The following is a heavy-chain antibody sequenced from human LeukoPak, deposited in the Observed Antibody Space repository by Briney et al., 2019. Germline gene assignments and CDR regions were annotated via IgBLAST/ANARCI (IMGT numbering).Heavy chain of an antibody. CDR1: GFTFSNYV. D-gene: IGHD5-12*01. Sequence: GGSLRLSCAASGFTFSNYVMHSVPPAPRKGREWVAVIWFDGTNKYYADSVRARFPISRHNSKNTLYLQLSSLRAEDTAVYYCATARGVAAHPDYWGQGTLVTVSS. V-gene: IGHV3-33*01. J-gene: IGHJ4*02. CDR3: ATARGVAAHPDY. CDR2: IWFDGTNK.